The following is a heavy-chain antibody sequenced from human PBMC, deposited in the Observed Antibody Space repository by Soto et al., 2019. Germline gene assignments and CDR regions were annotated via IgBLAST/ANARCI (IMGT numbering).Heavy chain of an antibody. CDR3: ARRLDFGSPRPLEYNWFDP. J-gene: IGHJ5*02. D-gene: IGHD3-3*01. CDR2: ISAYNGNT. Sequence: ASVKVSCKASGYTFTSYGISWVRQAPGQGLEWMGWISAYNGNTNYAQKLQGRVTMTTDTSTSTAYMELRSLRSDDTAMYYCARRLDFGSPRPLEYNWFDPWGEGTLVTVSS. V-gene: IGHV1-18*01. CDR1: GYTFTSYG.